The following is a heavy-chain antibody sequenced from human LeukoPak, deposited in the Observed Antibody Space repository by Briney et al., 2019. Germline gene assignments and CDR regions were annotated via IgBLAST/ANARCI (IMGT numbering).Heavy chain of an antibody. CDR1: GYTFTSYD. CDR3: ARDQIPGQLARTDY. D-gene: IGHD6-6*01. CDR2: MNPISGNT. V-gene: IGHV1-8*03. Sequence: ASVKVSCKASGYTFTSYDINWVRQATGQGLEWMGWMNPISGNTGYAQKFQGRVTITRNTSIGTAYMELSSLRSEDTAVYYCARDQIPGQLARTDYWGQGTLVTVSS. J-gene: IGHJ4*02.